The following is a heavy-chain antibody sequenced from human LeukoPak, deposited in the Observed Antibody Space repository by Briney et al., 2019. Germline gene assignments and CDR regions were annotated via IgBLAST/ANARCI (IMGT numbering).Heavy chain of an antibody. V-gene: IGHV4-34*01. CDR2: INHSGST. D-gene: IGHD6-13*01. CDR3: ARVAAAGIGDHFDY. Sequence: PSETLSLTCAVYGGSFSGYYWSWIRQPPGKGLEWVGEINHSGSTNYNPSLKSRVTISVDTSKNQFSLKLSSVTAADTAVHYCARVAAAGIGDHFDYWGQGTLVTVSS. CDR1: GGSFSGYY. J-gene: IGHJ4*02.